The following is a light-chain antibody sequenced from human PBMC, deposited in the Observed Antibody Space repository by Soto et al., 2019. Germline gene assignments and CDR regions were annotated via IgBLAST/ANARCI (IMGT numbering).Light chain of an antibody. V-gene: IGKV3-20*01. CDR1: QNVRSNS. CDR2: GAY. Sequence: EIVLTQSPGTLSLSPGETAALSCRASQNVRSNSLAWYQQKPGQAPRPLIYGAYNRATGIPDRFSGSGSGTQFTLAISRLEPEDSGVYYCQQYGDSPITFGQGTRLEI. CDR3: QQYGDSPIT. J-gene: IGKJ5*01.